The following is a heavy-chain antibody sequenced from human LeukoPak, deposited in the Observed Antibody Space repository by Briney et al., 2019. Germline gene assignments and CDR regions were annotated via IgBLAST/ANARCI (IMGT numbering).Heavy chain of an antibody. CDR2: ISSSGTYI. CDR1: GFTFSIYN. Sequence: PGGSLRLSCAVSGFTFSIYNMNWVRQAPGKGLEWVSSISSSGTYIHYAGSVKGRFTVSRDNAKNSLYLQMNSLRAEDTAVYYCAREWSHDAFDIWGQGTMVTVSS. V-gene: IGHV3-21*01. D-gene: IGHD3-3*01. J-gene: IGHJ3*02. CDR3: AREWSHDAFDI.